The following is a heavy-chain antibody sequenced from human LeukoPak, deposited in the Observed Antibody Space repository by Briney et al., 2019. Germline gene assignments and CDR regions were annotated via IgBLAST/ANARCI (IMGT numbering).Heavy chain of an antibody. J-gene: IGHJ6*03. CDR3: ARGRSYDLWSGHYYMDV. CDR2: IYTSGST. D-gene: IGHD3-3*01. CDR1: VGSITSGTYC. Sequence: PSETPSLTRTVPVGSITSGTYCWSWTRQPAGKGLEWHGRIYTSGSTNYNPSLKSPATISVDTSKNQFSLKLSSVTYADTAVYYWARGRSYDLWSGHYYMDVWGKGTTVTVSS. V-gene: IGHV4-61*02.